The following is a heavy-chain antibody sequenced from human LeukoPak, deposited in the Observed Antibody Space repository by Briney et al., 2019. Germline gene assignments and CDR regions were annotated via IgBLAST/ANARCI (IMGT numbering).Heavy chain of an antibody. J-gene: IGHJ4*02. CDR3: AGKTYSGYDGTFY. CDR1: GDSISSSYW. CDR2: IYHSGST. Sequence: SETLSLTCAVSGDSISSSYWWSWVRQPPGKGLEWIGEIYHSGSTNYNPSLKSRVTISVDKSKNQFSLKLSSVTAADTAVYYCAGKTYSGYDGTFYWGQGTLVTVSS. D-gene: IGHD5-12*01. V-gene: IGHV4-4*02.